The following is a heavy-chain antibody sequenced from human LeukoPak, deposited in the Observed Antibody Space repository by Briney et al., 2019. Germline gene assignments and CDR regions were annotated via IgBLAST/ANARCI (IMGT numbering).Heavy chain of an antibody. Sequence: ASVKVSCKASGYTFTSYGINWVRQAPGQGLEWMGWISTYNGHTNYAQKFQGRVTMTTDTSTSTAYMELRSLRSDDTAVYYCARVYCSSTSCYGDYWGQGTLVTVSS. CDR2: ISTYNGHT. D-gene: IGHD2-2*01. CDR1: GYTFTSYG. J-gene: IGHJ4*02. V-gene: IGHV1-18*01. CDR3: ARVYCSSTSCYGDY.